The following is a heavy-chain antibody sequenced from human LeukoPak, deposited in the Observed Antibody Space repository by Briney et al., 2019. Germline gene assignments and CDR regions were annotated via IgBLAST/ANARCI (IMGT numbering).Heavy chain of an antibody. Sequence: SGPALVKPTQTPTLTCTFSGFSLSTSGMCVSWIRQPPGKALEWLARIDWDDDKYYSTSLKTRLTISEDTSKNQVVLTMTNMDPVDTATYYCARDIVVVPAANVDYYYGMDVWGQGTTVTVSS. V-gene: IGHV2-70*11. J-gene: IGHJ6*02. CDR3: ARDIVVVPAANVDYYYGMDV. CDR2: IDWDDDK. CDR1: GFSLSTSGMC. D-gene: IGHD2-2*01.